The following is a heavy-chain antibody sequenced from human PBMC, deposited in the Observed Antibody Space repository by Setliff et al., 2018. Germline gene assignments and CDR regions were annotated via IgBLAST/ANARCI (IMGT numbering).Heavy chain of an antibody. J-gene: IGHJ4*02. CDR1: GFTFSSYD. CDR3: AKVRYSSGWSPFPYYFDY. CDR2: IRYDGSNK. D-gene: IGHD6-19*01. Sequence: PAESLTLSCAASGFTFSSYDMHWVRQAPGKGLEWVAFIRYDGSNKYYADSVKGRFTISRDNSKNTLYLQMNSMRAEDTAVYYCAKVRYSSGWSPFPYYFDYWGQGTLVTVSS. V-gene: IGHV3-30*02.